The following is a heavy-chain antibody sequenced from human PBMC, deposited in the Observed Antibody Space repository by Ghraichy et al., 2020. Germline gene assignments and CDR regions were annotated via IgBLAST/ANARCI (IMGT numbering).Heavy chain of an antibody. CDR2: ISSSSSTI. V-gene: IGHV3-48*02. CDR1: GFTFSSYS. J-gene: IGHJ6*02. D-gene: IGHD2-2*01. CDR3: ARDCSSTSCYLPYYYGMDV. Sequence: GGSLRLSCAASGFTFSSYSMNWVRQAPGKGLEWVSYISSSSSTIYYADSVKGRFTISRDNAKNSLYLQMNSLRDEDTAVYYCARDCSSTSCYLPYYYGMDVWGQGTTVTVSS.